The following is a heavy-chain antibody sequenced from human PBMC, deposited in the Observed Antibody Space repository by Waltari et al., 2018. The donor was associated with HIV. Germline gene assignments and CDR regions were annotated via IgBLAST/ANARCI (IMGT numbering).Heavy chain of an antibody. CDR2: VSLDSDRI. V-gene: IGHV3-9*01. CDR3: GKDLTPGGLDV. J-gene: IGHJ6*02. CDR1: GFTFDKYA. Sequence: EVQLVESGGGLVQPGGSLRLSCAVSGFTFDKYAMNWVRQVPGKCLEWVSGVSLDSDRIDYADSVKGRFTVSRDNAKNSLYLQMNSLRVEDTALYYCGKDLTPGGLDVWRQGTTVIVSS.